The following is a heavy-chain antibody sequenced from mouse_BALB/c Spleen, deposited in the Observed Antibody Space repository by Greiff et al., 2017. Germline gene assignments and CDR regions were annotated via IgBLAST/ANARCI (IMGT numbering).Heavy chain of an antibody. CDR3: VRHYGFAY. D-gene: IGHD1-1*01. CDR1: GFTFNTYA. V-gene: IGHV10-1*02. J-gene: IGHJ3*01. Sequence: EVKLVESGGGLVQPKGSLKLSCAASGFTFNTYAMNWVRQAPGKGLEWVARIRSKSNNYATYYADSVKDRFTISRDDSQSMLYLQMNNLKTEDTAMYYCVRHYGFAYWGQGTLVTVSA. CDR2: IRSKSNNYAT.